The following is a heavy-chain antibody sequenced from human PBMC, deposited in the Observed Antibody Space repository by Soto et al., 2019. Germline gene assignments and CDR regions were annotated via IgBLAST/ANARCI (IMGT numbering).Heavy chain of an antibody. Sequence: PGGSLRLSCAASGFAFVSYAMSWVRRTPGKGLEWVSAVSDSGATTYYADAVKGRFTVSRDNSKNTLYLQMNSLRAEDTAVYYCAKDSPTVTTGYFDYWGQGALVTVSS. V-gene: IGHV3-23*01. CDR2: VSDSGATT. CDR3: AKDSPTVTTGYFDY. J-gene: IGHJ4*02. CDR1: GFAFVSYA. D-gene: IGHD4-17*01.